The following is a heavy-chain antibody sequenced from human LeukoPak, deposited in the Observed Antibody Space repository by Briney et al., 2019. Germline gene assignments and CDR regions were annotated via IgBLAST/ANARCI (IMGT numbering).Heavy chain of an antibody. V-gene: IGHV4-59*01. CDR3: ASMRYDFWSGYYGGWFDP. CDR1: GGSISSYY. CDR2: IYYSGST. J-gene: IGHJ5*02. Sequence: PSETLSLTCTVSGGSISSYYWSWIRQPPGKGLEWIGYIYYSGSTNYNPSLKSRVTISVDTSKNQFSLKLSSVTAADTAVYYCASMRYDFWSGYYGGWFDPWGQGTLVTVSS. D-gene: IGHD3-3*01.